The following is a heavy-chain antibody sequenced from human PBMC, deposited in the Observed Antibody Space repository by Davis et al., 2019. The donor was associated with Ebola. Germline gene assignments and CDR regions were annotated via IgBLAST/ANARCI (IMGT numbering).Heavy chain of an antibody. Sequence: GESLKISCAASGFTFSTYWMTWVRQAPGKGLEWVANIKQDGSEKYYVDSVKGRFTISRDNARNSLYLQMNSLRAEDTAVYYCARGITFGGVIRSYDYGMDVWGKETTVTVSS. CDR2: IKQDGSEK. V-gene: IGHV3-7*01. D-gene: IGHD3-16*02. CDR3: ARGITFGGVIRSYDYGMDV. CDR1: GFTFSTYW. J-gene: IGHJ6*04.